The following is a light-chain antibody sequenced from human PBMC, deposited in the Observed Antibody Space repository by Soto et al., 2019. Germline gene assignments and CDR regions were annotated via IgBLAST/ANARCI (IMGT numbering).Light chain of an antibody. CDR2: GAS. CDR3: QQYNNWLWT. J-gene: IGKJ1*01. Sequence: EIVMTQSTATLSVSPGERATLSYRASQSVSSNLAWYQQKPGQAPRLLIYGASTRATGIPARFSGSGSGTEFTLTISSLQSEDFAVYYCQQYNNWLWTFGQGTKVDI. CDR1: QSVSSN. V-gene: IGKV3-15*01.